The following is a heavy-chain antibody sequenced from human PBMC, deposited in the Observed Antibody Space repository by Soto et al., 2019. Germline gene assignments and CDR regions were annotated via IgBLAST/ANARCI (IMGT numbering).Heavy chain of an antibody. CDR3: ARDHRTNSYPDY. CDR1: GFTFTNYD. CDR2: IWYDGTDK. V-gene: IGHV3-33*01. J-gene: IGHJ4*02. Sequence: PGGSLRLSCAASGFTFTNYDLHWVRQAPGKGLEWVAVIWYDGTDKYYADSVKGRFTISRDNSKNTLYLQMNSLRAEDTAVYYCARDHRTNSYPDYWGQGTLVTVSS. D-gene: IGHD1-1*01.